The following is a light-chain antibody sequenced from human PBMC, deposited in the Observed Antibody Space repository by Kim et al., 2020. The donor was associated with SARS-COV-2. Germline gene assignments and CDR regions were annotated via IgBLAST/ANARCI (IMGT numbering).Light chain of an antibody. J-gene: IGKJ4*01. V-gene: IGKV3-15*01. Sequence: EIVMTQSPVTLSVSPGERATLSCRASQSVNSHLTWYQQKPGQAPRPLIYDASTRATGLPARFSGSGSGTEFTLTISSLQSEDFAVYYCQQYSDWPLTFGGGTRVEIK. CDR2: DAS. CDR3: QQYSDWPLT. CDR1: QSVNSH.